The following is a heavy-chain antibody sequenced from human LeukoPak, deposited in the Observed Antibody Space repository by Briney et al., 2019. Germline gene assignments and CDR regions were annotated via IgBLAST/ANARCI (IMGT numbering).Heavy chain of an antibody. CDR1: GGSFSGYY. Sequence: PSETLSLTCAVYGGSFSGYYWTWIRQPPGKGLEWIGEINHSGSTNYNPSLKSRVTISVDTSKNQFSLKLSSVTAADTAVYYCARHATHGYSNYFYYFYYYMDVWDKGITVTISS. D-gene: IGHD4-11*01. J-gene: IGHJ6*03. CDR2: INHSGST. CDR3: ARHATHGYSNYFYYFYYYMDV. V-gene: IGHV4-34*01.